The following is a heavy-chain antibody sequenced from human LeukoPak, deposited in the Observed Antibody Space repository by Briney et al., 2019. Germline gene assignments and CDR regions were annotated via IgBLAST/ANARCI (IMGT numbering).Heavy chain of an antibody. CDR1: GFTSYSDY. CDR3: ATGRATNKY. Sequence: GGSLRLSCAVSGFTSYSDYMIWVRQAPGRGLEWVASLKKDGSERTYVDSVKGRFSISRDSAKNSLYLQMNGLGAEDTAVYYCATGRATNKYWGQGVLVTVSS. D-gene: IGHD1-26*01. V-gene: IGHV3-7*01. CDR2: LKKDGSER. J-gene: IGHJ4*02.